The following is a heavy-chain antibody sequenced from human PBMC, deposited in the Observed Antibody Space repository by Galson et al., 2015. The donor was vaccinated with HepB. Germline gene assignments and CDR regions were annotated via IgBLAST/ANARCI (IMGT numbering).Heavy chain of an antibody. J-gene: IGHJ2*01. CDR1: GGSINSSNYY. V-gene: IGHV4-39*07. D-gene: IGHD3-22*01. Sequence: ETLSLTCTVSGGSINSSNYYWVWIRQSPGKGLEWIGSMHYSGSTYQNPSLKSRVTISIDTSKNQFSLKLSSVTAADTAVYYCAGDSAYSRIVVVPYWYFDLWGRGTLVTVSS. CDR3: AGDSAYSRIVVVPYWYFDL. CDR2: MHYSGST.